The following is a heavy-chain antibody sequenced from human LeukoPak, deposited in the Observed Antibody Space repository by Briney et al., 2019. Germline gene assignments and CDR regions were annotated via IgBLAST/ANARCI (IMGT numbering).Heavy chain of an antibody. J-gene: IGHJ3*02. CDR3: ARDLPGWDSAFDI. CDR2: IKQDGSEK. Sequence: GGSLRLSCAASGFTFSSYSMNWVRQAPGKGLEWVANIKQDGSEKYYVDSVKGRFTISRDNAKNSLYLQMNSLRAEDTAVYYCARDLPGWDSAFDIWGQGTMVTVSS. CDR1: GFTFSSYS. D-gene: IGHD1-26*01. V-gene: IGHV3-7*01.